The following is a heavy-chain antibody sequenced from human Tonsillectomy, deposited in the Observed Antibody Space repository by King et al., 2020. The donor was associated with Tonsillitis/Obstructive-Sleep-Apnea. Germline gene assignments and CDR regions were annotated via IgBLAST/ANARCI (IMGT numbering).Heavy chain of an antibody. D-gene: IGHD1-26*01. J-gene: IGHJ4*02. CDR3: AKDRGRRGSYCVDY. V-gene: IGHV3-9*01. Sequence: VQLVESGGGLVQPGRSLRLSCAASGFTFDDYALYWVRQAPGKGLEWVSGISWSSGNIGYADSVKGRFTISSNNAKNSLYLQMNSLRAEDTAFYFCAKDRGRRGSYCVDYLGEGTLVTVSS. CDR2: ISWSSGNI. CDR1: GFTFDDYA.